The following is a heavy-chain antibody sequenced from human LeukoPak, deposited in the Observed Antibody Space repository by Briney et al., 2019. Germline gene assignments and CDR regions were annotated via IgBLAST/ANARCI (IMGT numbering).Heavy chain of an antibody. Sequence: SVKVSCKASGGTFSSYAISWVRQAPGQGLEWMGGIIPIFGTANYAQKFQGRVTITADESTSTAYMELSSLRSEDTAVYYCASLGIAAADLFGYWGQGTLVTVSS. V-gene: IGHV1-69*13. D-gene: IGHD6-13*01. CDR3: ASLGIAAADLFGY. J-gene: IGHJ4*02. CDR1: GGTFSSYA. CDR2: IIPIFGTA.